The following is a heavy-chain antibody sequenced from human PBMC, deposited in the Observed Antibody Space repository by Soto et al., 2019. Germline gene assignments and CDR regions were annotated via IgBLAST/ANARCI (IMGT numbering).Heavy chain of an antibody. Sequence: PGGSLRVSCAASGFTFISYATSWVRQAPGKGLEWVSAISGSGGSTYYADSVKGRFTISRDNSKNTLYLQMNSLRAEDTAVYYCAKDTSYGDRKYYFDYWGQGTLVTVS. CDR2: ISGSGGST. J-gene: IGHJ4*02. CDR1: GFTFISYA. D-gene: IGHD4-17*01. CDR3: AKDTSYGDRKYYFDY. V-gene: IGHV3-23*01.